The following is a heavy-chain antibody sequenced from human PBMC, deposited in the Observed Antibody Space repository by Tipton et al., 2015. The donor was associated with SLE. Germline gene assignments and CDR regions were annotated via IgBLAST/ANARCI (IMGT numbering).Heavy chain of an antibody. Sequence: TLSLTCTVSGGSILSSTSFWDWIRQPPGKGLEWIGSIYYRGGTHYNPSLKSRVTVSMDTSKNQFSLKLNSVTAADTAVYYCARGGILTGYYFYFDYWGQGTLVTVSS. CDR1: GGSILSSTSF. V-gene: IGHV4-39*07. CDR3: ARGGILTGYYFYFDY. CDR2: IYYRGGT. D-gene: IGHD3-9*01. J-gene: IGHJ4*02.